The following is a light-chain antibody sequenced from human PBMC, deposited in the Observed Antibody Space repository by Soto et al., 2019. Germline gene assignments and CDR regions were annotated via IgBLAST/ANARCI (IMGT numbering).Light chain of an antibody. CDR2: GAS. J-gene: IGKJ2*01. CDR3: QQYNNWPEYT. Sequence: VVMTQSPGTLSVSPGEGVTLSCRASQSVGNSLAWYQQKPGQAPRLLIFGASIRVTGIPARFSGSGSWTEFTLTITSLQSEDFAVYYCQQYNNWPEYTFGQGTKVDIK. CDR1: QSVGNS. V-gene: IGKV3-15*01.